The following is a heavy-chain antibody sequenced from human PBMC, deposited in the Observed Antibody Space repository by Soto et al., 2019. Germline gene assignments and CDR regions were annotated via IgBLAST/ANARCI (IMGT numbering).Heavy chain of an antibody. CDR1: GYTFTSYD. CDR2: MNPNSGNT. Sequence: ASVKVSCKASGYTFTSYDINWVRQATGQGLEWMGWMNPNSGNTGYAQKFQGRVTMTRNTSISTAYMELSSLRSEDTAVYYCARVVPAAILTWGGDYYYYMDVWGKGTTVTVSS. V-gene: IGHV1-8*01. J-gene: IGHJ6*03. D-gene: IGHD2-2*01. CDR3: ARVVPAAILTWGGDYYYYMDV.